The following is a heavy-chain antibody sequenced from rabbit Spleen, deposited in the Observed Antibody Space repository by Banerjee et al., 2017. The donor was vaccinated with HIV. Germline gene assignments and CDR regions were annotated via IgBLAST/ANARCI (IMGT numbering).Heavy chain of an antibody. V-gene: IGHV1S45*01. Sequence: ELLEESGGGLVKPEGSLTLTCKASGVSLNDKDVMCWVRQAPGKGLEWIACINIVTGKSVYANWAEGRFIMSRTSSTTVTLQMTSLTAADTATYFCARDLVAVIGWNFGWWGQGTLVTVS. J-gene: IGHJ4*01. CDR3: ARDLVAVIGWNFGW. CDR1: GVSLNDKDV. D-gene: IGHD1-1*01. CDR2: INIVTGKS.